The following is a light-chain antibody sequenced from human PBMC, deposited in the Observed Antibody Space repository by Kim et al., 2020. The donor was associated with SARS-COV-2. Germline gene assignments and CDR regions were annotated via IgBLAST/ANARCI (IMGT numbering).Light chain of an antibody. CDR1: QSVSTK. V-gene: IGKV3-15*01. CDR3: HHYYNWPRT. Sequence: VSPGERAPLSGRASQSVSTKLDCYQKKRGQGPRLLIYNASTRATGIPAGCSGSGSGTEFTLTISRLQSEDFAVYYCHHYYNWPRTFGQGTKVDIK. J-gene: IGKJ1*01. CDR2: NAS.